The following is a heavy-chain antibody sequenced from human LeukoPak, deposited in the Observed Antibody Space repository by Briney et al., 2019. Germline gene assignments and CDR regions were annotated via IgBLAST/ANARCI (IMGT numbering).Heavy chain of an antibody. Sequence: GGSLRLSCAASGFTLSRNWMGWVRQVPGKGLEWVANINQDGSEKYYVDSVKGRFTISRDNAKNSLYLQMNSLGAEDTAVYCTKERRVSSWGQGTLVTVSS. J-gene: IGHJ4*02. CDR2: INQDGSEK. CDR1: GFTLSRNW. CDR3: TKERRVSS. V-gene: IGHV3-7*01.